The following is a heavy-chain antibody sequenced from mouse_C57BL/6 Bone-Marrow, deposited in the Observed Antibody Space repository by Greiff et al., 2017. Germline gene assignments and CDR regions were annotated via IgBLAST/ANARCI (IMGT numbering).Heavy chain of an antibody. Sequence: EVKLMESGAELVRPGASVKLSCTASGFNIKDDYMHWVKQRPEQGLEWIGWIDPENGDTEYASKFQGKATITADTSSNTAYLQLSSLTSEDTAVYYCTTHYDDLWFAYWGQGTLVTGSA. CDR2: IDPENGDT. D-gene: IGHD2-13*01. J-gene: IGHJ3*01. V-gene: IGHV14-4*01. CDR3: TTHYDDLWFAY. CDR1: GFNIKDDY.